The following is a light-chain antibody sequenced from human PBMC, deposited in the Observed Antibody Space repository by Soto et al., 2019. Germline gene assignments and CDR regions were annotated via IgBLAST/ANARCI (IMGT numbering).Light chain of an antibody. Sequence: DILMTQSPSSLPASVGDRVTILCRASQNIGSSLIWYQQKPGTAPKVLIYGASSLHTGVPSRFSGSGSGTSFTLTISSLRPEDFATYFCQQSYHFPDTFGQGTKLNIK. V-gene: IGKV1-39*01. CDR3: QQSYHFPDT. CDR2: GAS. CDR1: QNIGSS. J-gene: IGKJ2*01.